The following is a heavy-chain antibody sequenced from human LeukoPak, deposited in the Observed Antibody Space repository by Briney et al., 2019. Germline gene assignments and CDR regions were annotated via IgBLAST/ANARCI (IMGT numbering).Heavy chain of an antibody. CDR2: IHSSGSTI. CDR1: GFTFSSYE. CDR3: ARIYDSSDY. D-gene: IGHD3-22*01. J-gene: IGHJ4*02. V-gene: IGHV3-48*03. Sequence: PGGSLRLSCAASGFTFSSYEMNWVRQAPGKGLEWVSYIHSSGSTISYADAVKGRFTIHRDNANNSLYVQMDSLRAEDTAVYYCARIYDSSDYWGQGTLVTVSS.